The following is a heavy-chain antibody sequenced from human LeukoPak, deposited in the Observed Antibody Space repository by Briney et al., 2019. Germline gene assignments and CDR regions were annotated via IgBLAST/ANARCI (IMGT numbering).Heavy chain of an antibody. CDR1: GGTFSSYA. J-gene: IGHJ4*02. D-gene: IGHD3-22*01. CDR3: ARDSLAYYYDSSGYYYFDY. CDR2: IIPIFGTA. V-gene: IGHV1-69*05. Sequence: SVKVSCKASGGTFSSYAISWVRQAPGQGLEWMGRIIPIFGTANYAQKFQGRVTITTDESTSTASMELSSLRSEDTAVYYCARDSLAYYYDSSGYYYFDYWGQGTLVTVSS.